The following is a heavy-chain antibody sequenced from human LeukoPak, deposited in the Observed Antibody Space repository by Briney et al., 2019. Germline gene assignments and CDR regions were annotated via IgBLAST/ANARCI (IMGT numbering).Heavy chain of an antibody. J-gene: IGHJ5*02. D-gene: IGHD3-10*01. V-gene: IGHV3-53*01. CDR3: VRGNIFGSGSYS. CDR2: IYSGGGA. CDR1: GFTVSSNY. Sequence: PGGSLRLSCAASGFTVSSNYMSWVRQAPGKGLEWVSVIYSGGGAYYADSVKGRFTISRDNSKNTLYLQMNSLRVEDTAVYYCVRGNIFGSGSYSWGQGVLVTVSS.